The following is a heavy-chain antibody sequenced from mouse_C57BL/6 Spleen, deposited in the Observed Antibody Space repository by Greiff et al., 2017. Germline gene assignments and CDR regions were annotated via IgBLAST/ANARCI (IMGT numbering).Heavy chain of an antibody. J-gene: IGHJ2*01. CDR3: ARQAAQADYFDY. V-gene: IGHV5-9*01. CDR1: GFTFSSYT. CDR2: ISGGGGNT. D-gene: IGHD3-2*02. Sequence: EVKLQESGGGLVKPGGSLKLSCAASGFTFSSYTMSWVRQTPEKRLEWVATISGGGGNTYYPDSVKGRFTISRDNAKNTLYLQMSSLRSEDTALYYCARQAAQADYFDYWGQGTTLTVSS.